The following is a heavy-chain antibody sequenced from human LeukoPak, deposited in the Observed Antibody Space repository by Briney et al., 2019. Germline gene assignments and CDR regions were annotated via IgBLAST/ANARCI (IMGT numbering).Heavy chain of an antibody. CDR2: IIPNFGTA. V-gene: IGHV1-69*05. Sequence: SVKVSCKASGGTFSSYAISWVRQAPGQGLEWMGGIIPNFGTANYAQKFQGRVTITTDESTSTAYMELSSLRSEDAAVYYRAREGWYISQLYYLDYWGQGTLVTVSS. J-gene: IGHJ4*02. D-gene: IGHD6-13*01. CDR1: GGTFSSYA. CDR3: AREGWYISQLYYLDY.